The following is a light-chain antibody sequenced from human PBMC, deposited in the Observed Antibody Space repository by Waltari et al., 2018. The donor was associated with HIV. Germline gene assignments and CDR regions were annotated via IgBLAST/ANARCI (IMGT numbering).Light chain of an antibody. J-gene: IGLJ3*02. CDR2: DVT. V-gene: IGLV2-11*01. Sequence: QSALTQPRPVSGSPGQSISISCTGTRRDVGGYKYGTLYQHYPGEVPKLMIYDVTKRPSGVPDRFSGSKSGNTASLTISGLQAEDEADYYCCSYAGVYTRWVFGGGTKLTVL. CDR3: CSYAGVYTRWV. CDR1: RRDVGGYKY.